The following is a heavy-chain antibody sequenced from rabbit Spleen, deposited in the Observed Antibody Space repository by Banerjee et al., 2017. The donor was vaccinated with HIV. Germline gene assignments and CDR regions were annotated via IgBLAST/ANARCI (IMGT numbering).Heavy chain of an antibody. Sequence: QSLEESGGDLVKPGASLTLTCTASGFSFTSGYDMCWVRQAPGKGPEWIGCIYPDASGSTAYATWAKGRFTISKTSSTTVTLQMTSLTAADTATYFCARGSAAMTMVITGYYLNLWGPGTLVTVS. CDR3: ARGSAAMTMVITGYYLNL. CDR1: GFSFTSGYD. J-gene: IGHJ4*01. CDR2: IYPDASGST. D-gene: IGHD2-1*01. V-gene: IGHV1S40*01.